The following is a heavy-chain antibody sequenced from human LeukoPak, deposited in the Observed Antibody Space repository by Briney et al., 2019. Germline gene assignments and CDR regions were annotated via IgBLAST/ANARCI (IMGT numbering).Heavy chain of an antibody. Sequence: KPSETLSLTCAVYGGSFSGYYWSWIRQPPGKGLEWIGEINHSGSTNHNPSLKSRVTISVDTSKNQFSLKLSSVTAADTAVYYCARESRRITIFGVVKGGGQGTLVTVSS. CDR2: INHSGST. CDR1: GGSFSGYY. V-gene: IGHV4-34*01. J-gene: IGHJ4*02. D-gene: IGHD3-3*01. CDR3: ARESRRITIFGVVKG.